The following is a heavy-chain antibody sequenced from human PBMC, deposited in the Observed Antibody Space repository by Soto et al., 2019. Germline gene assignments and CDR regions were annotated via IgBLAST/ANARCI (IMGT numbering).Heavy chain of an antibody. V-gene: IGHV3-23*01. CDR1: GFTFRRFA. J-gene: IGHJ6*03. D-gene: IGHD3-16*01. Sequence: EVQLLESGGGLVQPGGSLRLSCVASGFTFRRFAMNWVRQAPGKGLEWVSGISSSAFKTYYADSVKGRFTISRDNSKDTLYLQMTSLRDEDTAVYYCAKVVWDSDYYYYYMDVWGKGTTVTVSS. CDR3: AKVVWDSDYYYYYMDV. CDR2: ISSSAFKT.